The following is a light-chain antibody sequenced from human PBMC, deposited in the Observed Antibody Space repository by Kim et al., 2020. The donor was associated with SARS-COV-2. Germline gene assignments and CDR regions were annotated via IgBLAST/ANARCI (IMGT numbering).Light chain of an antibody. Sequence: SSELTQDPAVSVALGQTVRITCQGDSLRSYYASWYQQKPGQAPVLVIYGKNNRPSGIPDRFSGSGSGNTASLTITGAQAEDEADSYCNSRASSGPVVFGG. CDR2: GKN. J-gene: IGLJ2*01. CDR3: NSRASSGPVV. V-gene: IGLV3-19*01. CDR1: SLRSYY.